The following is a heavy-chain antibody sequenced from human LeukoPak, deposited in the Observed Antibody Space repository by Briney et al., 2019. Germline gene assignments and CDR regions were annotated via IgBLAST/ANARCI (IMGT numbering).Heavy chain of an antibody. CDR2: INPSGGST. CDR1: GYTFTSYY. J-gene: IGHJ6*03. V-gene: IGHV1-46*01. D-gene: IGHD3-10*01. Sequence: ASVKVSCKASGYTFTSYYMHWVRQAPGQGLEWMGIINPSGGSTSYAQKFQGRVTMTRDMSTSTVYMELSSLRSEDTAVYYCARDRPFYYYGSGSYYNGSSYYYYYYMDVWGKGTTVTVSS. CDR3: ARDRPFYYYGSGSYYNGSSYYYYYYMDV.